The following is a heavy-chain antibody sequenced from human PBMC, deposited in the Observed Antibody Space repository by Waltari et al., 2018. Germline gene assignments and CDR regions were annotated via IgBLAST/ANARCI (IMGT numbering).Heavy chain of an antibody. V-gene: IGHV4-4*07. J-gene: IGHJ4*02. Sequence: QVQLQESGPGLVKPSETLSLTCTVSDGSITSYYWSWIRQPAGKGLEWIGRIYGGGGADYNPSLRSRVAMSVDTSKSQFSLMTRSVTAADTAIYYCARTYSSAWPPLLDYWGQGTLVTVSS. CDR1: DGSITSYY. CDR2: IYGGGGA. D-gene: IGHD6-19*01. CDR3: ARTYSSAWPPLLDY.